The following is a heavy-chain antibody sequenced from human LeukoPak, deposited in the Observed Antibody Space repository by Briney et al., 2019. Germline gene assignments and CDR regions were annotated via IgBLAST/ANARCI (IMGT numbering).Heavy chain of an antibody. CDR2: INPNSGGT. CDR1: GYTFTGYY. D-gene: IGHD3-10*01. Sequence: GASVKVSCKASGYTFTGYYMHWVRQAPGQGLEWMGWINPNSGGTNYAQKFQGWVTMTRDTSTSTVYMELSSLRSEDTAVYYCARDNGVVRGVIHPNDAFDIWGQGTMVTVSS. CDR3: ARDNGVVRGVIHPNDAFDI. J-gene: IGHJ3*02. V-gene: IGHV1-2*04.